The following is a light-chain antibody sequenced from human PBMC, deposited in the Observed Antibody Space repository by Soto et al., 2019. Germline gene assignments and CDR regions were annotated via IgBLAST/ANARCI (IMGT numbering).Light chain of an antibody. Sequence: DIVMTQSPDSLAVSLGERATINCKSSQSVLYSSNNKNYLAWYQQKPGQPPKLLIYWASNLESGVPDRFSGSGSGTDFTLTISSLQAEDVAVYYCQQYYSTPYTFGQGTKLEIQ. CDR3: QQYYSTPYT. CDR2: WAS. J-gene: IGKJ2*01. CDR1: QSVLYSSNNKNY. V-gene: IGKV4-1*01.